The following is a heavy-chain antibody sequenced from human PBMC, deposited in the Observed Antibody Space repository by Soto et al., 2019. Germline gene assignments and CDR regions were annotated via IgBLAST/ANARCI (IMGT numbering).Heavy chain of an antibody. J-gene: IGHJ4*02. CDR1: GFTFSDYY. D-gene: IGHD5-18*01. CDR3: ARRYSHGLDY. V-gene: IGHV3-11*01. CDR2: IDSSGGTI. Sequence: QVQLVESGGALVKPGGSLRLSCAASGFTFSDYYMTWIRQAPGKGLEWISYIDSSGGTIYYADSVKGRFTISRDNAKNSLYLQMNSLRVEDTAVYYCARRYSHGLDYWGQGTLVTVSS.